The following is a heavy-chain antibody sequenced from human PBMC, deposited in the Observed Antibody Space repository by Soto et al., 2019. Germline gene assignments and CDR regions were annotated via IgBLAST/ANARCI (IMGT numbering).Heavy chain of an antibody. CDR3: ARDQSYYYDSSGYYPEPNWFDP. J-gene: IGHJ5*02. V-gene: IGHV1-3*01. Sequence: GASVKVSCKASGYTFTSYAMHWVRQAPGQRLEWMGWINAGNGKTKYSQKFQGRVTITRDTSASTAYMELSSLRSEDTAVYYCARDQSYYYDSSGYYPEPNWFDPWGQGTLVTVS. CDR1: GYTFTSYA. D-gene: IGHD3-22*01. CDR2: INAGNGKT.